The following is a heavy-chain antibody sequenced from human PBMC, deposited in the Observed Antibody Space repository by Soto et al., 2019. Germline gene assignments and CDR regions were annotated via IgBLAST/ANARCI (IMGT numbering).Heavy chain of an antibody. Sequence: GGSMRLSCAASGFTFSSYAMSWVRQAPGKGLEWVSVISGSDDSTYYADSVKGRFTISRDNSKNTLYLQMNSLRAEDTAVYYCAKKSSGNSYFYFDYWGQGALVTVSS. J-gene: IGHJ4*02. CDR3: AKKSSGNSYFYFDY. D-gene: IGHD3-22*01. V-gene: IGHV3-23*01. CDR1: GFTFSSYA. CDR2: ISGSDDST.